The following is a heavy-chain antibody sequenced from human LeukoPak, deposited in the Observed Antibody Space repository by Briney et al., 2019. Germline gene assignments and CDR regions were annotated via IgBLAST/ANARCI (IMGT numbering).Heavy chain of an antibody. V-gene: IGHV4-39*01. D-gene: IGHD3-16*01. Sequence: PAETLSLTCSISGDSITTNSYWWGWIRQSPGKGLEWIGSIYSSGNSCYNRTLKTRATISPDTSKNQYSLRLTSVTAADTAIYYCARRGIWDLQIGNWFDPWGQGILVIVSS. CDR1: GDSITTNSYW. J-gene: IGHJ5*02. CDR2: IYSSGNS. CDR3: ARRGIWDLQIGNWFDP.